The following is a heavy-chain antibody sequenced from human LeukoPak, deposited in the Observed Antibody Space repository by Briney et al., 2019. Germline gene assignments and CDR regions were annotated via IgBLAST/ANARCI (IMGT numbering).Heavy chain of an antibody. CDR1: GGSFSGYY. CDR3: ARGQRVAGDPYDY. D-gene: IGHD6-19*01. CDR2: INHSGNT. J-gene: IGHJ4*02. Sequence: SETLSLTCAVYGGSFSGYYWTWIRQPPGKGLEWIGEINHSGNTNYNPSPKSRVTISVDTSKNQFSLNLSSVTAADTAVYYCARGQRVAGDPYDYWGQGTLVTVSS. V-gene: IGHV4-34*01.